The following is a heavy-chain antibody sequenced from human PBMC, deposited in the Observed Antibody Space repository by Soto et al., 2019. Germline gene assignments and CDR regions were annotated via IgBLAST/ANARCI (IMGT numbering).Heavy chain of an antibody. CDR2: IKSKTDGGTT. CDR1: GFTFSNAW. Sequence: GGSLRLSCAASGFTFSNAWMNWVRQAPGKGLEWVGRIKSKTDGGTTDYAAPVKGRFTISRDDSKNTLYLQMNSQKTEDTAVYYCTTTTSIAAAGFYYYYGMDVWGQGTTVTVSS. V-gene: IGHV3-15*07. D-gene: IGHD6-13*01. J-gene: IGHJ6*02. CDR3: TTTTSIAAAGFYYYYGMDV.